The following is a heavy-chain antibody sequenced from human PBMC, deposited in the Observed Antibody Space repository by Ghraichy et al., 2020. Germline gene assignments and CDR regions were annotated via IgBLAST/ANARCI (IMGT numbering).Heavy chain of an antibody. J-gene: IGHJ3*02. D-gene: IGHD3-16*01. CDR3: AKPRGGFGFAFDI. V-gene: IGHV3-7*03. Sequence: GGSLRLSCTASGFTFSSYWMSWVRQAPGKGLEWVATIKQDGSEEYYVDSVKGRFTISRDNAKKSLYLQMNSLRAEDTAVYYCAKPRGGFGFAFDIWGQGTMVTVSS. CDR2: IKQDGSEE. CDR1: GFTFSSYW.